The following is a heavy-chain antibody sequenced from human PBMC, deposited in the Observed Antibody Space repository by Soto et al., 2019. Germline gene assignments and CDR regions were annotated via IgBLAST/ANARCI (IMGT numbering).Heavy chain of an antibody. J-gene: IGHJ6*02. CDR3: AREGDVPYYYYGMDV. CDR2: IVVGSGNT. V-gene: IGHV1-58*01. CDR1: GFTFTSSA. Sequence: SVKVSCKASGFTFTSSAVQWVRQARGQRLERIGWIVVGSGNTNYAQKFQERVTITRDMSTSTVYMELRSLRSDDTAVYYCAREGDVPYYYYGMDVWGQGTTVTVSS. D-gene: IGHD2-21*02.